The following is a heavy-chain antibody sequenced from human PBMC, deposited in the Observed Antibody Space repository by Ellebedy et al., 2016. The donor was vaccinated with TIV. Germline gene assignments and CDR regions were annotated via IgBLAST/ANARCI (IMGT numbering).Heavy chain of an antibody. V-gene: IGHV3-23*01. Sequence: PGGSLRLSCAASGFTFSGYAMSWVRQAPGKGLGWVSGINSGGTRTYYADSVKGRFTVSRDNSKNTLYLEMNSLRAEDTGTYYCAKDQVGGDGRWVYDIWGQGTMVTVSS. CDR2: INSGGTRT. J-gene: IGHJ3*02. D-gene: IGHD3-16*01. CDR1: GFTFSGYA. CDR3: AKDQVGGDGRWVYDI.